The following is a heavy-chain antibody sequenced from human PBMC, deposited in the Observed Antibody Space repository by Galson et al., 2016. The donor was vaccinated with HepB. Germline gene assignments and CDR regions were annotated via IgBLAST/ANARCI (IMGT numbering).Heavy chain of an antibody. J-gene: IGHJ4*01. D-gene: IGHD5-12*01. CDR1: GFPFTTSA. CDR3: ARASTWIPSLDY. CDR2: TSGSGPTT. V-gene: IGHV3-23*01. Sequence: SLRLSCAASGFPFTTSALTWVRQAPGKGLQWVSFTSGSGPTTFYTDSVKGRFTISRDDAKNSLYPQMNSLRVEDTAVYYCARASTWIPSLDYWGQGSLVTVSS.